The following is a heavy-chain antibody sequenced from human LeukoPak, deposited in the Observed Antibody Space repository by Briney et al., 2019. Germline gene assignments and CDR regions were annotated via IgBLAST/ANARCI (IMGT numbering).Heavy chain of an antibody. D-gene: IGHD5-18*01. CDR3: ARHHVDTAMVSFDY. J-gene: IGHJ4*02. Sequence: SETLSLTCTVSGGSISSSSYYWGWIRQPPGKGLEWIGSIYYSGSTYYNPPLKSRVTISVDTSKNQFSLKLSSVTAADTAVYYCARHHVDTAMVSFDYWGQGTLVTVSS. CDR2: IYYSGST. V-gene: IGHV4-39*01. CDR1: GGSISSSSYY.